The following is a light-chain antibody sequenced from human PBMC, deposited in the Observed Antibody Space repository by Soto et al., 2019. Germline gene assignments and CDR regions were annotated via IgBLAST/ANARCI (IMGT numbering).Light chain of an antibody. Sequence: EIVLTQSPGTLSLSPGERATLSCRASQSVSSSHLAWYQQKPGRAPTLLIYGASSRATGIPDRFSGSGSGTDFILTISRLEPGDFAVYYCQQYGSLWTFGQGTKVEI. CDR1: QSVSSSH. CDR3: QQYGSLWT. V-gene: IGKV3-20*01. J-gene: IGKJ1*01. CDR2: GAS.